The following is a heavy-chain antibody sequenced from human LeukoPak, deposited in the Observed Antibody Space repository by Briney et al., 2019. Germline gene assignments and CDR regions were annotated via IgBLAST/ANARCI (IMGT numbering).Heavy chain of an antibody. CDR2: IYTSGST. CDR3: ARASPQTNYYDSSGYYYEFWFDP. D-gene: IGHD3-22*01. V-gene: IGHV4-61*02. CDR1: GGSISSGSYY. J-gene: IGHJ5*02. Sequence: SETLSLTCTVSGGSISSGSYYWSWIRQPAGKGLEWIGRIYTSGSTNYNPSLKSRVTISVDTSKNQFSLKLSSVTAADTAVYYCARASPQTNYYDSSGYYYEFWFDPWGQGTLVTVSS.